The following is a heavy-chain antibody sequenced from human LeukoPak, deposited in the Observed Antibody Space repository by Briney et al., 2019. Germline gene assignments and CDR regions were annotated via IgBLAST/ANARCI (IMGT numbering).Heavy chain of an antibody. CDR2: TSSSSSYI. CDR1: GFTFSSYS. D-gene: IGHD3-10*01. Sequence: GGSLKLSCAASGFTFSSYSMNWVRQAPGKGLEWVSSTSSSSSYIYYADSVKGRFTISRDNAKNSLYLQMNSLRAEDTAVYYCARDRGRPAEFDYWGQGTLVTVSS. CDR3: ARDRGRPAEFDY. V-gene: IGHV3-21*01. J-gene: IGHJ4*02.